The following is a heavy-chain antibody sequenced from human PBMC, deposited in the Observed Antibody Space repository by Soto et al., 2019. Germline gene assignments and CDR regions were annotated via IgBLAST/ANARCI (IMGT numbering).Heavy chain of an antibody. CDR3: ARGLDSSSAYFFDS. CDR1: GYTFSGHY. D-gene: IGHD6-13*01. J-gene: IGHJ4*01. V-gene: IGHV1-2*02. Sequence: QVQLVQSGAEVRKPGASVKVSCNVTGYTFSGHYLHWVRQAPGQGLEWMGWINPKRGGKNYAQKFQDRVSMTAVTSFSAPSMELTSLRYDYTAVFYCARGLDSSSAYFFDSWGHLTLVNVSS. CDR2: INPKRGGK.